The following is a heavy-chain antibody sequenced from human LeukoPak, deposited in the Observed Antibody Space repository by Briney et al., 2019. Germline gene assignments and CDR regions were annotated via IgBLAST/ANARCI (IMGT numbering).Heavy chain of an antibody. CDR2: IIPIFGTA. CDR3: AREEYSSLSRWGNWFDP. Sequence: ASVKVSCTASGGTFSSYAISWVRQAPGQGLEWMGGIIPIFGTANYAQKFQGRVTITTDESTSTAYMELSSLRSEDTAVYYCAREEYSSLSRWGNWFDPWGQGTLVTVSS. D-gene: IGHD6-6*01. J-gene: IGHJ5*02. V-gene: IGHV1-69*05. CDR1: GGTFSSYA.